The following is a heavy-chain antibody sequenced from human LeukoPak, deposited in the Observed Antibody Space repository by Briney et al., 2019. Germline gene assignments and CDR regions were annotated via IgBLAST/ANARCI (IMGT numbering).Heavy chain of an antibody. CDR2: FYSGGTT. D-gene: IGHD6-19*01. CDR3: ARSSGWFDY. J-gene: IGHJ4*02. Sequence: GGSLRLSCAASGFTFSSYAMSWVRQAPGKGLEWVSLFYSGGTTYYAESVKGRFTISRDNSKNTLYLQMNSLRAEDTAVYYCARSSGWFDYWGQGTLVTVSS. V-gene: IGHV3-53*01. CDR1: GFTFSSYA.